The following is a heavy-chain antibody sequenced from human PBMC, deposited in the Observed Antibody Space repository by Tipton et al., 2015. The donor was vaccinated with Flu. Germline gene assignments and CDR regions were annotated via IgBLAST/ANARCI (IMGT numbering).Heavy chain of an antibody. CDR1: GFTFSTYA. CDR2: ISNDGRTK. Sequence: SLRLSCAASGFTFSTYAAHWVRQAPGKGLEWVALISNDGRTKYADSVKGRFTISRDTSKNTLYLQMNSLRTEDTAIYYCAGDPSLGGSLTSSRPVLPRWFRDHVQNPAPTYWGQGTQVTVSS. J-gene: IGHJ4*02. V-gene: IGHV3-30*01. CDR3: AGDPSLGGSLTSSRPVLPRWFRDHVQNPAPTY. D-gene: IGHD3-10*01.